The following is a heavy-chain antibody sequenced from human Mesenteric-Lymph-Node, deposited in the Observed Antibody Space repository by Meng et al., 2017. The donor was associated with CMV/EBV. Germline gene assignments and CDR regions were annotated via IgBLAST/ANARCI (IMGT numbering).Heavy chain of an antibody. V-gene: IGHV1-46*01. CDR2: INPSGGST. Sequence: GESLKISCKASGYTFTSYYMHWVRQAPGQGLEWMGIINPSGGSTSYAQKFQGRVTMTRDTSTSTVYMELSSLRSEDTAVYYCASLAPASLGQTPFDYWGQGTLVTVSS. J-gene: IGHJ4*02. CDR1: GYTFTSYY. CDR3: ASLAPASLGQTPFDY.